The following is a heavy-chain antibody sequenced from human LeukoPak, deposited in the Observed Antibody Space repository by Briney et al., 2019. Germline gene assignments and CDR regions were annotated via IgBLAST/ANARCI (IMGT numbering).Heavy chain of an antibody. CDR2: ISTSSTYI. D-gene: IGHD6-13*01. CDR3: ARDRRVAAAGTDY. Sequence: PGGSLRLSCAASGFTFSSYSMNWVRQAPGKGLEWVSSISTSSTYIYYADSVKGRFTISRDNAKNSLYLQMNSLRAEDTAVYYCARDRRVAAAGTDYWGQGTLVTVSS. V-gene: IGHV3-21*01. CDR1: GFTFSSYS. J-gene: IGHJ4*02.